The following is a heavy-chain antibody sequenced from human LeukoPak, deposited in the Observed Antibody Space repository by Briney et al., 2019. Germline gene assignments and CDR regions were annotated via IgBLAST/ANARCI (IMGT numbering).Heavy chain of an antibody. J-gene: IGHJ4*02. CDR2: IVVGSGNT. CDR1: GFTFTSSA. D-gene: IGHD3-10*01. Sequence: ASVKVSCKASGFTFTSSAVQWVRQARGQRLEWIGWIVVGSGNTNYAQKFQERVTITRDMSTSTAYMELSSLRSEDTAVYYCAAGMGGSGSPYYFDYWGQGTLVTVSS. CDR3: AAGMGGSGSPYYFDY. V-gene: IGHV1-58*01.